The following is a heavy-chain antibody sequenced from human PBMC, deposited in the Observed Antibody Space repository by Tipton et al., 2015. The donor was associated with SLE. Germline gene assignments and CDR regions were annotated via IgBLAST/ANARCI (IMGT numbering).Heavy chain of an antibody. CDR2: IWYDGSDT. D-gene: IGHD6-25*01. Sequence: SLRLSCVASGFIFSGYWMHWVRQAPGKGLEWVAVIWYDGSDTYYADSVKGRFTISRDNSKDTLYLQMNSLIAEDTAVYYCAREAEESSGNWFDPWGQGTLVTVSS. CDR3: AREAEESSGNWFDP. J-gene: IGHJ5*02. V-gene: IGHV3-33*08. CDR1: GFIFSGYW.